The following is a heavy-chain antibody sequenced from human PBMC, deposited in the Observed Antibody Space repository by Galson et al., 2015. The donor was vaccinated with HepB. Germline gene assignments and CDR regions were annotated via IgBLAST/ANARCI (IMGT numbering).Heavy chain of an antibody. J-gene: IGHJ3*02. CDR3: ARDKYGDYAFDI. D-gene: IGHD4-17*01. CDR1: GFTFSSYS. CDR2: ISGSSSST. V-gene: IGHV3-21*01. Sequence: SLRLSCAASGFTFSSYSMNWVRQAPGKGLEWVSSISGSSSSTYYADSVKGRSTISRDNAKSSLSLQINSLRAEDTAVYYCARDKYGDYAFDIWSQGTLVTVSS.